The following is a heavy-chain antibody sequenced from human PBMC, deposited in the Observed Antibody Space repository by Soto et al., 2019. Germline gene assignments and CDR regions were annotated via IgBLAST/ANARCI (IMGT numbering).Heavy chain of an antibody. CDR2: IYWDDDK. CDR3: AHVLVMVANYGMDV. V-gene: IGHV2-5*02. CDR1: GFSLSTSGVG. D-gene: IGHD2-15*01. J-gene: IGHJ6*02. Sequence: QITLKESGPTLVKPTQTLTLTCTFSGFSLSTSGVGVGWIRQPPGKALEWLELIYWDDDKRYSPSLTSRLTITKDTSKNQVVLTMTNMDPVDTATYFCAHVLVMVANYGMDVWGQGTTVTVSS.